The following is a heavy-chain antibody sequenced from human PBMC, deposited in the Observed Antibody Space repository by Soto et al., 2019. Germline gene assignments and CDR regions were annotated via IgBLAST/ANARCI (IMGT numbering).Heavy chain of an antibody. CDR2: ISGSGGST. J-gene: IGHJ6*01. V-gene: IGHV3-23*01. CDR1: GFTFSSYA. D-gene: IGHD2-2*01. Sequence: SLRLSCAASGFTFSSYAMIWVRQAPGKGLEWVSAISGSGGSTYYTDSVKGRFTISRDNSKNTLYLQMNSLRAEDTAVYYCAKDAVPAARYYYYGMDVWGQVTTVTVSP. CDR3: AKDAVPAARYYYYGMDV.